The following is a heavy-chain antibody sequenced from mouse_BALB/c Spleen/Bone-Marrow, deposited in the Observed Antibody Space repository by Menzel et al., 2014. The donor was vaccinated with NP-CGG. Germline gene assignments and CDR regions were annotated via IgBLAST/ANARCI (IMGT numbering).Heavy chain of an antibody. CDR2: ISSGGGST. CDR1: GFAFSSYD. J-gene: IGHJ3*02. D-gene: IGHD1-1*01. V-gene: IGHV5-12-1*01. CDR3: ARQILRGFGY. Sequence: EVQGVESGGGLVKPGGSLKLSCAASGFAFSSYDMSWVRQTPEKRLEWVAYISSGGGSTYYADTVKGRFTISRDNAKNTLYLQMSSLKSEDTVMYYCARQILRGFGYWGQGTPVTVSA.